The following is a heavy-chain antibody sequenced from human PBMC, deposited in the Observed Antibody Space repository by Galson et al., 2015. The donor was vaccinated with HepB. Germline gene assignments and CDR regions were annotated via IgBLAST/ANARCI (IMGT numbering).Heavy chain of an antibody. J-gene: IGHJ2*01. D-gene: IGHD3-10*01. CDR3: AAKFYYYGSGSYYPSGYFDL. Sequence: SLRLSCAASGFTFSSYAMSWVRQAPGKGLEWVSAISGSGGSTYYADSVKGRFTISRDNSKNTLYLQMNSLRAEDTAVYYCAAKFYYYGSGSYYPSGYFDLWGRGTLVTVSS. V-gene: IGHV3-23*01. CDR2: ISGSGGST. CDR1: GFTFSSYA.